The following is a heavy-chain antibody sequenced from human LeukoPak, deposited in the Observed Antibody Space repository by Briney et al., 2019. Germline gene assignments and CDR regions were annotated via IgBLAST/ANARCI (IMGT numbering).Heavy chain of an antibody. CDR3: ARELGYCSSTSCYPDY. CDR2: IYHSGST. D-gene: IGHD2-2*01. J-gene: IGHJ4*02. Sequence: SETLSLTCAVSGYSLSSGYYWGWIRQSPGKGLEWIGIIYHSGSTYYNPSLKSRVTISVDTSKNQFSLKLSSVTAADTAVYYCARELGYCSSTSCYPDYWGQGTLVTVSS. V-gene: IGHV4-38-2*02. CDR1: GYSLSSGYY.